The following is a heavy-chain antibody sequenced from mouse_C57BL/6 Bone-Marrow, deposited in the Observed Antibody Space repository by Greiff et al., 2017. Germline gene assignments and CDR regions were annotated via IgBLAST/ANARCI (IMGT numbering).Heavy chain of an antibody. CDR3: ARVAYGFYAMDY. Sequence: EVKLMESGGGLVKPGGSLKLSCAASGFTFSSYAMSWVRQTPEKRLEWVATISDGGSYTYYPDNVKGRFTISRDNAKNNLYLQMSHLQSEDTAMYYCARVAYGFYAMDYWGQGTSGTVSS. CDR1: GFTFSSYA. CDR2: ISDGGSYT. D-gene: IGHD2-2*01. J-gene: IGHJ4*01. V-gene: IGHV5-4*03.